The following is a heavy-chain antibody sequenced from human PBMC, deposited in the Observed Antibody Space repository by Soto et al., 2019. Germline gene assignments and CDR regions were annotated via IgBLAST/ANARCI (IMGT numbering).Heavy chain of an antibody. V-gene: IGHV2-26*01. D-gene: IGHD1-1*01. J-gene: IGHJ4*02. Sequence: QVTLKESGPVLVKPTETLPLTCIVSGFSLNNNRMGVSWLRQPPGKALEWLAHIFANDEKTYRTSLKARLSISKDTSESQVVLTMTNLDPVDTATYYCARLRPSLSGSTVFDSWGQGTLVTVSS. CDR2: IFANDEK. CDR3: ARLRPSLSGSTVFDS. CDR1: GFSLNNNRMG.